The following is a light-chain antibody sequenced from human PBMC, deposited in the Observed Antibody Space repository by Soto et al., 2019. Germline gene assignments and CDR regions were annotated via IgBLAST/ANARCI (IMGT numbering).Light chain of an antibody. CDR3: QQNFSPFVT. V-gene: IGKV1-39*01. J-gene: IGKJ4*01. Sequence: DIQMTQSPPSLSASVGDRVTITCRASETITDFLYWYQLKPGKAPKLLIYSASNLQPGVQSRFSGSGYGTDFTLTLSGLQHEDSATYYCQQNFSPFVTFGAGTKVEV. CDR2: SAS. CDR1: ETITDF.